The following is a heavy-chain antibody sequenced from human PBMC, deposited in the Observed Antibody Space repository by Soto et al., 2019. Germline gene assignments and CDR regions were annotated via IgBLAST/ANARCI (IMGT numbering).Heavy chain of an antibody. Sequence: GGSLRLSCAASGFTFSSYSMNWVRQAPGKGLEWVSSISSSSSYIYYADSVKGRFTISRDNAKNSLYLQMNSLRAEDTAVYYCARVDSSGPGGGYWGQGTLVTVSS. J-gene: IGHJ4*02. CDR1: GFTFSSYS. D-gene: IGHD6-19*01. V-gene: IGHV3-21*01. CDR2: ISSSSSYI. CDR3: ARVDSSGPGGGY.